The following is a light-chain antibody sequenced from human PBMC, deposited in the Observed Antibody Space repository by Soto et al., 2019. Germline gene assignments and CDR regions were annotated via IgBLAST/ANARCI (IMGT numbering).Light chain of an antibody. CDR3: ATWDGGLNPGGV. CDR1: NSNIGKYY. V-gene: IGLV1-51*01. J-gene: IGLJ1*01. CDR2: DNN. Sequence: QSVLTQPPSVSAAPGQRVTISCSGSNSNIGKYYVSWYQQVPGTAPRLLIYDNNQRPSGIPDRFSGSKSGTSATLGIAGLQTGDVADYYCATWDGGLNPGGVFGIGTKLTVL.